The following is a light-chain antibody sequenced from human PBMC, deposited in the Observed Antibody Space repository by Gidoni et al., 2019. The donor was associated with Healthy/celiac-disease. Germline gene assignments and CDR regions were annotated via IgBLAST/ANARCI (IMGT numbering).Light chain of an antibody. Sequence: IQITQSPSSLSASVGDRVTITCLSSQCISSYLHWYQQKPGNAPKLLIYAASSLQSGVPSRFSGRGSGTDFTLTSSSLQQEDFATYYCQQSYSLTFGQGTKLEIK. J-gene: IGKJ2*01. CDR3: QQSYSLT. V-gene: IGKV1-39*01. CDR2: AAS. CDR1: QCISSY.